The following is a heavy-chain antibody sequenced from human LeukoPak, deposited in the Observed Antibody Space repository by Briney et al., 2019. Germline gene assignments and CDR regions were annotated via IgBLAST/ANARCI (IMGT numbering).Heavy chain of an antibody. CDR3: ARGRAVAGTAFDY. V-gene: IGHV3-30-3*01. J-gene: IGHJ4*02. D-gene: IGHD6-19*01. CDR1: GFTVSSNY. Sequence: GGSLRLSCAASGFTVSSNYMSWVRQAPGKGLEWVAVISYDGSNKYYADSVKGRFTISRDNSKNTLYLQMNSLRAEDTAVYYCARGRAVAGTAFDYWGQGTLVTVSS. CDR2: ISYDGSNK.